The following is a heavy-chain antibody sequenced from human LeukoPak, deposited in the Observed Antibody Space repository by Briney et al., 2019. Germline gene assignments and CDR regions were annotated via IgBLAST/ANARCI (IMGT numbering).Heavy chain of an antibody. CDR3: ARDATAGYSLSW. CDR2: ISHSGSP. D-gene: IGHD6-13*01. CDR1: GGSITSGKW. J-gene: IGHJ4*02. Sequence: PSETLSLTCGVSGGSITSGKWWSWVRQPPGKGLEWIGEISHSGSPNYNPSLKGRLTISVDTAKNQFSLKLSSVTAADTAVYYCARDATAGYSLSWWGQGTLVTVSS. V-gene: IGHV4/OR15-8*01.